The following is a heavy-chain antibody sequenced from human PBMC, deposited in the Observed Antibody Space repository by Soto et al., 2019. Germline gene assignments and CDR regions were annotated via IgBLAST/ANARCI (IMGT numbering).Heavy chain of an antibody. CDR3: ARDRDDYGSGNYYNRFDF. D-gene: IGHD3-10*01. J-gene: IGHJ4*02. Sequence: QVQLVQSGAEVKKPGSSVKVSCKASGGIFSTYAISWLRQAPGQGLEWMGGIIPLFGTPNYAQRFQGRVTITADESTSTAYMELRRLRSEDTAVYYCARDRDDYGSGNYYNRFDFWGQGTLVTVSS. CDR2: IIPLFGTP. V-gene: IGHV1-69*01. CDR1: GGIFSTYA.